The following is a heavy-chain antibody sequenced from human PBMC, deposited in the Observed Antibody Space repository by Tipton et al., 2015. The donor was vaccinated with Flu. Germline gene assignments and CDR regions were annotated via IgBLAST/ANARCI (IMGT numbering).Heavy chain of an antibody. CDR2: IYTSGSA. D-gene: IGHD5-24*01. CDR3: ARGGYNLVY. J-gene: IGHJ4*02. Sequence: TLSLTCTVSGGSMSSYYWSWIRQPAGKGLEWIGRIYTSGSAIHNPSLKSRVTMSVDTSKNQFSLKLNSVAAADTAVYYCARGGYNLVYWGQGTLVTVSS. CDR1: GGSMSSYY. V-gene: IGHV4-4*07.